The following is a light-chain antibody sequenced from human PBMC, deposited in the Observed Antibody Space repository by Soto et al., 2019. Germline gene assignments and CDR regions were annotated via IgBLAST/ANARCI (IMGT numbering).Light chain of an antibody. J-gene: IGLJ3*02. Sequence: QSVLTQPPSASETPGQRVTISCSGSSSNIGSNHVYWYQHLPGTAPKLLIYRNYLRPSGVPDRFSASKSGTSASLAISGLRSDDEADYYCGAWDDSLSGWVFGGATKLTVL. CDR2: RNY. CDR1: SSNIGSNH. CDR3: GAWDDSLSGWV. V-gene: IGLV1-47*01.